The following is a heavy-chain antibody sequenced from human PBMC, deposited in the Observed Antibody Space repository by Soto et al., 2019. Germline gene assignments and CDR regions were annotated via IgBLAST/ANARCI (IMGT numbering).Heavy chain of an antibody. V-gene: IGHV3-30*03. D-gene: IGHD5-12*01. Sequence: QAPGKGLEWVALISYDGINKYHADSVKGRFIISRDTSKNTVYLQMNSLRPEDTAVYYFLIIRPPPRYTLLSYMTFWRQGT. CDR2: ISYDGINK. CDR3: LIIRPPPRYTLLSYMTF. J-gene: IGHJ4*02.